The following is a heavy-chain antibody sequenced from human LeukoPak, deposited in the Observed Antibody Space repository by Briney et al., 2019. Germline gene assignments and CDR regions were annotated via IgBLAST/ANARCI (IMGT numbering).Heavy chain of an antibody. CDR2: ISSGDNTI. J-gene: IGHJ4*02. Sequence: PGGSLRLSCAASGFIFSDYYMSWIRQAPGKGLEWIAYISSGDNTIYYADSVKGRFTVSRDSAKNSLYLQMDSLRAEDTAVYYCARATAADTAMIYFDYWGQGTLVTVSS. D-gene: IGHD5-18*01. CDR1: GFIFSDYY. CDR3: ARATAADTAMIYFDY. V-gene: IGHV3-11*01.